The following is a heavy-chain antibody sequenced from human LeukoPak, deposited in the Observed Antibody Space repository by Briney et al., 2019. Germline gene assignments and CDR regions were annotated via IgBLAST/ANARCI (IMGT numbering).Heavy chain of an antibody. CDR3: AKDLSPGYDFWSGSLDY. Sequence: GGSLRLSCAASGFTFSSYGMHWVRQAPGKGLEWVAFIRYDGSNKYYADSVKGRFTNSRDNSKNTLYLQMNSLRAEDTAVYYCAKDLSPGYDFWSGSLDYWGQGTLVTVSS. CDR1: GFTFSSYG. J-gene: IGHJ4*02. V-gene: IGHV3-30*02. CDR2: IRYDGSNK. D-gene: IGHD3-3*01.